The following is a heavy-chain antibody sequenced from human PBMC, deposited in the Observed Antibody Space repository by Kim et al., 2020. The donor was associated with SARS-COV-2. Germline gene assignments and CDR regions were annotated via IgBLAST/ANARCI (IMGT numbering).Heavy chain of an antibody. CDR2: IIPIFGTA. Sequence: SVKVSCKASGGTFSSYAISWVRQAPGQGLEWMGGIIPIFGTANYAQKFQGRVTITADESTSTAYMELSSLRSEDTAVYYCASRPGPLVAGTYGGDYWGQGTLVTVSS. D-gene: IGHD6-19*01. CDR1: GGTFSSYA. J-gene: IGHJ4*02. CDR3: ASRPGPLVAGTYGGDY. V-gene: IGHV1-69*13.